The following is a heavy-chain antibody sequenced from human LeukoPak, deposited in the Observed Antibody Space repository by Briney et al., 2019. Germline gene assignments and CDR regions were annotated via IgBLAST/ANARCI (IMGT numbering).Heavy chain of an antibody. CDR2: IYYSGST. D-gene: IGHD3-3*01. V-gene: IGHV4-30-4*08. CDR1: GGSISSGDYY. Sequence: PSETLSLTCTVSGGSISSGDYYWSWIRQPPGKGLEWIGYIYYSGSTYYNPSLKSRVTISVDTSKNQFSLKLSSVTAADTAVYYCARGVYYDLWSGYFFDYWGRGTLVTVSS. J-gene: IGHJ4*02. CDR3: ARGVYYDLWSGYFFDY.